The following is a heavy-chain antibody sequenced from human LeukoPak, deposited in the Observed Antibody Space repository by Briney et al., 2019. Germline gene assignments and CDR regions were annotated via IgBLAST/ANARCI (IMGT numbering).Heavy chain of an antibody. CDR1: GFTVSSYW. D-gene: IGHD3-22*01. CDR2: INVVGSST. Sequence: GGPRRLSCAASGFTVSSYWMPGVRQAPGRGRVGVSRINVVGSSTSYADSVKGRFTISRDNAKNTLYLQMNSLRAEDTAVYYCASITVYYDSSGYSHSGDYWGQGTLVTVSS. CDR3: ASITVYYDSSGYSHSGDY. V-gene: IGHV3-74*01. J-gene: IGHJ4*02.